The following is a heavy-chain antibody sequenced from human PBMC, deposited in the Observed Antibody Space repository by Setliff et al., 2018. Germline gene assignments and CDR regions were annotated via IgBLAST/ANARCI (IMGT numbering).Heavy chain of an antibody. V-gene: IGHV3-48*01. CDR2: ISSSSSTI. J-gene: IGHJ4*02. Sequence: ASGFTFSSYSMNWVRQAPGKGLEWVSYISSSSSTIYYADSVKGRFTISRDNAKNSLYLQMNSLRAEDTAVYYCARDYTYYDFWSGPXXXAFDIWGQGTLVTVSS. CDR1: GFTFSSYS. CDR3: ARDYTYYDFWSGPXXXAFDI. D-gene: IGHD3-3*01.